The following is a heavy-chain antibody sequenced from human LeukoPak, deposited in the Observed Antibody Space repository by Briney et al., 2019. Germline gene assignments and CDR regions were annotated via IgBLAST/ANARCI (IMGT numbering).Heavy chain of an antibody. CDR1: GFTFSGYG. J-gene: IGHJ4*02. Sequence: GGSLRLSCAASGFTFSGYGMHWVRQAPGKGLEWVAVISYDGSNKYYADSVKGRFTISRDNSKNTLYLQMNSLRAEDTAVYYCAKEDFWSGYSDYWGRGTLVTVSS. V-gene: IGHV3-30*18. D-gene: IGHD3-3*01. CDR3: AKEDFWSGYSDY. CDR2: ISYDGSNK.